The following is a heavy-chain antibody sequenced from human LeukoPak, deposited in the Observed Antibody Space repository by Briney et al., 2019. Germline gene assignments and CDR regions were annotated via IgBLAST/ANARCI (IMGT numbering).Heavy chain of an antibody. D-gene: IGHD5-12*01. CDR1: GFIHRKYW. V-gene: IGHV3-7*01. CDR3: VRDGGVRGYDLLDY. J-gene: IGHJ4*02. CDR2: KEQDGNEE. Sequence: GGWVSLSCAACGFIHRKYWMPWVRQAAGRGREGVAHKEQDGNEEHYMDSAKARFTISRDNPKNSLSLQMNSLRAEDTAVYYCVRDGGVRGYDLLDYWGQGTLVTVSS.